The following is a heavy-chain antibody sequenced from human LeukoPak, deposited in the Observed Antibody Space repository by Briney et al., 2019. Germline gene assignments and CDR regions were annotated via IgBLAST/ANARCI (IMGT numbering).Heavy chain of an antibody. V-gene: IGHV3-30*02. CDR1: GFTFSSYG. D-gene: IGHD4-23*01. CDR2: IRYDGSNK. CDR3: ANLMGYGGNSESFDY. Sequence: GGSLSLSCAASGFTFSSYGLHWVRQAPGKGLEGVAFIRYDGSNKYYADSVKGRFTISRDNSKNTLYLQMNSLRAEDTAVYYCANLMGYGGNSESFDYWGQGTLVTVSS. J-gene: IGHJ4*02.